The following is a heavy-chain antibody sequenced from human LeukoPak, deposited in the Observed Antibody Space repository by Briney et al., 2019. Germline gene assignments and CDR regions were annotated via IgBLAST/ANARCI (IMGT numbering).Heavy chain of an antibody. J-gene: IGHJ5*02. CDR2: ISGSGGST. D-gene: IGHD2-15*01. Sequence: PGGPLRLSCGASGFTFSSYAMSWVRQAPGKGLEWVSAISGSGGSTYYADSVKGRFTISRDNSKNTLYLQMNSLRAEDTAVYYCAKDGDARILCGSWGQGTLVTVSS. V-gene: IGHV3-23*01. CDR1: GFTFSSYA. CDR3: AKDGDARILCGS.